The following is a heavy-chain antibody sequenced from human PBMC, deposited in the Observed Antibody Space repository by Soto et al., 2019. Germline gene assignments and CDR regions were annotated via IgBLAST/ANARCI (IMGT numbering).Heavy chain of an antibody. CDR1: GYTFTSYA. J-gene: IGHJ5*02. V-gene: IGHV1-3*05. CDR2: INAGNGNT. D-gene: IGHD1-1*01. CDR3: ARADGTSFVGP. Sequence: QVQLVQSGAEEKKPGASVKVSCKASGYTFTSYAMHWVRQAPGQRPEWMAWINAGNGNTKYSQNFQGRVTITRDTFASTAYMELSSLRSEDTAVYYCARADGTSFVGPWGQGTLVTVSS.